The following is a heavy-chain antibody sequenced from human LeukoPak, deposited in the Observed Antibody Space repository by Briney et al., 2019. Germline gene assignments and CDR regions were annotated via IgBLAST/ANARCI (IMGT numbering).Heavy chain of an antibody. CDR3: AVTTARLFDY. Sequence: GGSLRLSCAVSGFTFSSYSMNWVRQAPGKGLEWVSSISSSSSYIYYADSVKGRFTISRDNAKNSLYLQMNSLRAEDTAVYYCAVTTARLFDYWGQGTLVTVSS. V-gene: IGHV3-21*01. CDR2: ISSSSSYI. J-gene: IGHJ4*02. CDR1: GFTFSSYS. D-gene: IGHD6-6*01.